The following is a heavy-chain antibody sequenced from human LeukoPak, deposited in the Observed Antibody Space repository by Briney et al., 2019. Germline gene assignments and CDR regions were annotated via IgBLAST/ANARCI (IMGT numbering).Heavy chain of an antibody. D-gene: IGHD5-24*01. CDR2: ISAYNGNT. CDR3: ARDSDGWVYFDY. V-gene: IGHV1-18*01. Sequence: ASVTVSFKASGYTFTSYGISWVRQAPGQGLEWMGWISAYNGNTNYAQKLQGRVTMTTDTSTSTAYMELRSLRSDDTAVYYCARDSDGWVYFDYWGQGTLVTVSS. CDR1: GYTFTSYG. J-gene: IGHJ4*02.